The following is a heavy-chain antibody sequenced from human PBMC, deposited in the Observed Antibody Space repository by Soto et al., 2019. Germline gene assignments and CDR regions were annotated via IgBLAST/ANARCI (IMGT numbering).Heavy chain of an antibody. J-gene: IGHJ4*02. Sequence: EVQLVESGGGLVKPGGSLRLSCAASGFTFSSYSMNWVRQAPGKGLEWVSSISSSSSYIYYADSVKGRFAISRDTAKNSLYLQMNSLGAAATAVYYCARDHNWGQGTLVTVSS. V-gene: IGHV3-21*01. CDR2: ISSSSSYI. CDR1: GFTFSSYS. CDR3: ARDHN.